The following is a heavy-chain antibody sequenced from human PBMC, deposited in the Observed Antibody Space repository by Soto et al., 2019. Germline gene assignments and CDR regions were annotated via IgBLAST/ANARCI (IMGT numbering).Heavy chain of an antibody. CDR3: ARYYYDSSGYEKYNWFDP. Sequence: SETLSLTCTVSGGSISSGDYYWSWIRQPPGKGLEWIGYIYYSGSTYYNPSLKGRVTISVDTSKNQFSLKLSSVTAADTAVYYCARYYYDSSGYEKYNWFDPWGQGTLVTVSS. CDR1: GGSISSGDYY. J-gene: IGHJ5*02. V-gene: IGHV4-30-4*01. CDR2: IYYSGST. D-gene: IGHD3-22*01.